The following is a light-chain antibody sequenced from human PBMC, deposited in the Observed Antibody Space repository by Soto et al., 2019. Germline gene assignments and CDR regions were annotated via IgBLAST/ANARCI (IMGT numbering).Light chain of an antibody. CDR2: DVS. CDR3: SSYTSSSTLVV. V-gene: IGLV2-14*01. J-gene: IGLJ2*01. CDR1: SSDVGGYNY. Sequence: QSPLTQLACVSGSPGQSVTISCTGTSSDVGGYNYVSWYQQHPGKAPKLMIYDVSNRPSGVSNRFSGSKSGNTASLTISGLQAEDEADYYCSSYTSSSTLVVFGGGTKLTVL.